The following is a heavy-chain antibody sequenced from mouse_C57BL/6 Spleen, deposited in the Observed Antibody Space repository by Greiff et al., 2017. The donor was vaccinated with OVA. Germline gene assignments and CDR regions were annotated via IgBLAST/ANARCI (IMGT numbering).Heavy chain of an antibody. D-gene: IGHD1-1*01. V-gene: IGHV1-69*01. CDR2: IDPSDSYT. Sequence: QVQLRQPGAELVMPGASVKLSCQASGYTFTSYWMHSVKQRPGQGLEWIGEIDPSDSYTNYNQKFKGKSTLTVDKSSSTAYMQLSSLTSEDSAVYYCARNYGSFYAMDYWGQGTSVTVSS. CDR3: ARNYGSFYAMDY. CDR1: GYTFTSYW. J-gene: IGHJ4*01.